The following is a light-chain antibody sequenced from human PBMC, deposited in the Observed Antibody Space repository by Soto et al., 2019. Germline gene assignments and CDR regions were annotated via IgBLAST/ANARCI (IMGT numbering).Light chain of an antibody. V-gene: IGLV2-23*02. CDR1: SSDVGSYDL. Sequence: QAVLTQPASVSVAPGQSITISCTGTSSDVGSYDLVSWYQHHSGKAPKIIIYEVNKRPSGISDRFSGSKSGNTASLTISGLQAEDEADYFCCSFVRTNGLLFGGGTQLTVL. J-gene: IGLJ2*01. CDR2: EVN. CDR3: CSFVRTNGLL.